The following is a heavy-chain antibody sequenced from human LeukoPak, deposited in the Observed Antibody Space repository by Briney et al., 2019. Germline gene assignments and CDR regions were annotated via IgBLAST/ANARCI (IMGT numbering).Heavy chain of an antibody. CDR3: AKGRGRLNVNRGVYNYHYYMEV. CDR1: GYTFTGYY. CDR2: INPNSGGT. V-gene: IGHV1-2*02. Sequence: ASVKVSCKASGYTFTGYYMHWVRQAPGQGLEWMGWINPNSGGTNYAQKFQGRVTMTRDTSISTAYMELSRLRSDDTAVYYCAKGRGRLNVNRGVYNYHYYMEVWGTGTTVIVS. J-gene: IGHJ6*03. D-gene: IGHD3-10*01.